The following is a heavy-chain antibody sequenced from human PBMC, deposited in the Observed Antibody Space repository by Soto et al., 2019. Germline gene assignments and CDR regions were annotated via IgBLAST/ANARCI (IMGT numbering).Heavy chain of an antibody. CDR1: GGSISSYY. CDR2: IYYSGST. CDR3: ARLPLPGYCSGGSCDGFFDY. D-gene: IGHD2-15*01. Sequence: SETLSLTCTVSGGSISSYYWSWIRQPPGKGLEWIGYIYYSGSTNYNPSLKSRVTISVDTSKNQFSLKLSSVTAADTAVYYCARLPLPGYCSGGSCDGFFDYWGQGTLVTVSS. J-gene: IGHJ4*02. V-gene: IGHV4-59*08.